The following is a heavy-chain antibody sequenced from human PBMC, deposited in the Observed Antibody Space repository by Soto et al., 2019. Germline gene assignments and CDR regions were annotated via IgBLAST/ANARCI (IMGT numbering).Heavy chain of an antibody. CDR1: GGSISNSSDY. CDR3: ARRYSRGFDF. V-gene: IGHV4-61*05. D-gene: IGHD6-19*01. CDR2: IYYSGST. Sequence: SETLSLTCTVSGGSISNSSDYWGWLRQPPGKGLEWIGYIYYSGSTNYNPSLKSRVTISVDTSKNQFSLKLSSVTAADTAVYYCARRYSRGFDFWGQGTLVTVSS. J-gene: IGHJ4*02.